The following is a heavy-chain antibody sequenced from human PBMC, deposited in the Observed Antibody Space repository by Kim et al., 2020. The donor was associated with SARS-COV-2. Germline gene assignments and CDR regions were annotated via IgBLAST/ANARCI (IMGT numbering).Heavy chain of an antibody. J-gene: IGHJ3*02. V-gene: IGHV6-1*01. Sequence: SQTLSLTCAISGDSVSHIDAAWHWIRHSPSRGLEWLGRTNYRSGWNKDYGTSVKSRITINADTSTNQFSLQLNSVTPEDTGVYYCARQYHYNIAIWGQGTMVTVSS. CDR3: ARQYHYNIAI. CDR1: GDSVSHIDAA. CDR2: TNYRSGWNK. D-gene: IGHD3-22*01.